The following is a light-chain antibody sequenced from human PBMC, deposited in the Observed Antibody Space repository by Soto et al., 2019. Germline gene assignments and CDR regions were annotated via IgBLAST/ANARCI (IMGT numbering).Light chain of an antibody. J-gene: IGKJ5*01. Sequence: DIVLTQSPATLAVSPWERAALSCRASQFVSTNLAWYQQRPGQAPRLLICGASTRAIGVPARFSGSGSGTDFTLTISSLQPEDFATYYCQHLNGYPITFGQGTRLEIK. CDR3: QHLNGYPIT. V-gene: IGKV3-15*01. CDR1: QFVSTN. CDR2: GAS.